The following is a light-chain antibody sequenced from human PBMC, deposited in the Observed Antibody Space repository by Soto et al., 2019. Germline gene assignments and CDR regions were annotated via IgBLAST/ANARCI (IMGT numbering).Light chain of an antibody. CDR2: DAF. Sequence: DTQRTQSPSSLSASAGDRVTITCQASQDISHYLNWYQQKPGKAPKLLIDDAFNLETGVPSRFSGSGSGTDFTFTISSLQPEDIATYYCQQYDSFPRTFGQGTKVDIK. V-gene: IGKV1-33*01. CDR3: QQYDSFPRT. CDR1: QDISHY. J-gene: IGKJ1*01.